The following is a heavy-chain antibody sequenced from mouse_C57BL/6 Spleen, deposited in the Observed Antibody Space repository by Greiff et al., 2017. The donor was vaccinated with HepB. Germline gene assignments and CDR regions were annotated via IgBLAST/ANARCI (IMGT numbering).Heavy chain of an antibody. V-gene: IGHV14-3*02. J-gene: IGHJ2*01. D-gene: IGHD5-2*01. CDR1: GYNIKDIY. CDR3: RISTINA. Sequence: EVQLQQSGAELVKPAASLKLSCTASGYNIKDIYIHWVKQRPEKGLERIRRTDPANGNTKYDPKFQGKATITADTSSNTAYLQLSSLTSADTAGYYCRISTINAWGQGTTLTVSS. CDR2: TDPANGNT.